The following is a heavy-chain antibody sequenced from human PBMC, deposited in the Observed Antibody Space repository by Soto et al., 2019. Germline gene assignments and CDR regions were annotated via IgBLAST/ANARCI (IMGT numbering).Heavy chain of an antibody. CDR3: ARGETSRIHYFEY. V-gene: IGHV4-59*02. CDR2: VYYSGST. Sequence: SETLSLTCTVTVDSVNSYYWSLMRQPPGKGLECLDYVYYSGSTNYNPSLKSRVTISVDTSKNQISLRLKSVTAADTAVYYCARGETSRIHYFEYWAQGSLVTVSS. D-gene: IGHD6-6*01. CDR1: VDSVNSYY. J-gene: IGHJ4*02.